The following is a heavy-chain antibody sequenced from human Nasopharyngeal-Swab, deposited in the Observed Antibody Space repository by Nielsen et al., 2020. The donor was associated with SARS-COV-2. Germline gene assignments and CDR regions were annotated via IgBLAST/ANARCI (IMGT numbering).Heavy chain of an antibody. Sequence: GESLKIFCAASGFTFSSYSMNWVRQAPGKGLEWVSSISSSSSYIYYADSVKGRFTISRDNAKNSLYLQMNSLRAEDTAVYYCARGYFDLWGRGTLVTVSS. J-gene: IGHJ2*01. CDR1: GFTFSSYS. V-gene: IGHV3-21*01. CDR3: ARGYFDL. CDR2: ISSSSSYI.